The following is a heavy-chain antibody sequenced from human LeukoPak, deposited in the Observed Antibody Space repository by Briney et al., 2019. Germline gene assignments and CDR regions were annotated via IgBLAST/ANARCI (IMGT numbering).Heavy chain of an antibody. CDR3: AKAHCSSTSCSRADN. CDR2: IDGSGGTT. V-gene: IGHV3-23*01. D-gene: IGHD2-2*01. CDR1: GFTFTRNA. J-gene: IGHJ4*02. Sequence: PGGSLRLSCAASGFTFTRNAMAWVGQAPGKGLEWVSAIDGSGGTTFYADSVKGRVTISRVQSTNTVYLQMNSLRADDTAVYYCAKAHCSSTSCSRADNWGQGTLVTVSS.